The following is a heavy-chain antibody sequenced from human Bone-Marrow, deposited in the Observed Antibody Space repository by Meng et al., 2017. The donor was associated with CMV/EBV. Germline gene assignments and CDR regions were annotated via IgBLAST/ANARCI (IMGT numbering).Heavy chain of an antibody. CDR3: VKDLKGYCSSTSCWGFDY. CDR1: GFTFTSYG. Sequence: GGSLRLSCVASGFTFTSYGMHWVRQAPGKGLEWVAFIRYDGSNKYYADSVKGRFTISRDNSKNTLYLQMNSLRAEDTAVYYCVKDLKGYCSSTSCWGFDYWGQGTLVTVSS. J-gene: IGHJ4*02. CDR2: IRYDGSNK. D-gene: IGHD2-2*01. V-gene: IGHV3-30*02.